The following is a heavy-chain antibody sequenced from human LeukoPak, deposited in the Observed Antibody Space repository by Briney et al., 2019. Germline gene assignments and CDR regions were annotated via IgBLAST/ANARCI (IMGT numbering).Heavy chain of an antibody. Sequence: SETLSLTCTVSGGSISSSSYYWGWIRQPPGKGLEWIGSIYYSGSTYYNPSLKSRVTISVDTSKNQFSLKLSSVTAADTAVYYCARSLYYDFWSGYYTTVGYFDHWGQGTLVTVSS. CDR2: IYYSGST. CDR1: GGSISSSSYY. V-gene: IGHV4-39*01. CDR3: ARSLYYDFWSGYYTTVGYFDH. J-gene: IGHJ4*02. D-gene: IGHD3-3*01.